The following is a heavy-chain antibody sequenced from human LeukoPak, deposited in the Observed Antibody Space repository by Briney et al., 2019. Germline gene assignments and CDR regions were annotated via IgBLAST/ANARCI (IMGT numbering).Heavy chain of an antibody. D-gene: IGHD3-3*01. CDR1: GFTFSSYA. J-gene: IGHJ4*02. V-gene: IGHV3-23*01. CDR2: INHSGGTT. CDR3: GVTPYYDFWSGYPNFDY. Sequence: PGGSLRLSCAASGFTFSSYAMSWVRQAPGKGLEWVSVINHSGGTTYYVDSVKGRFTISRDSSKNTVYLQMNSLRAEDTAVYYCGVTPYYDFWSGYPNFDYWGQGTLVTVSS.